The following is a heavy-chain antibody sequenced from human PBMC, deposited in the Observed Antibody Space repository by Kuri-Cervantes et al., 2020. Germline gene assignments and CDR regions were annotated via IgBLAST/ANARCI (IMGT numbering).Heavy chain of an antibody. CDR3: AALGSYLY. J-gene: IGHJ4*02. V-gene: IGHV3-48*01. Sequence: GESLKISCAASGFTFSSYSMNWVRRAPGKGLEWVSYISSSSSTIYYADSVKGRFTISRDNAKNSLYLQMNSLRAGDTAVYYCAALGSYLYWGQGTLVTVSS. CDR1: GFTFSSYS. CDR2: ISSSSSTI. D-gene: IGHD3-10*01.